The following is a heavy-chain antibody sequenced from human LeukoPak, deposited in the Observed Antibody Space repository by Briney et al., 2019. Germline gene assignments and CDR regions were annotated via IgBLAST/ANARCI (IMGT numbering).Heavy chain of an antibody. J-gene: IGHJ4*02. V-gene: IGHV1-3*01. CDR2: INAGNGNT. CDR1: GYTFTSYA. CDR3: ARLGSYHYFDY. Sequence: EASVKVSCKASGYTFTSYAMHWVRQAPGQRLERMGWINAGNGNTKYSQKFQGRVTITRDTSASTAYMELSSLRSEDTAVYYCARLGSYHYFDYWGQGTLVTVSS. D-gene: IGHD1-26*01.